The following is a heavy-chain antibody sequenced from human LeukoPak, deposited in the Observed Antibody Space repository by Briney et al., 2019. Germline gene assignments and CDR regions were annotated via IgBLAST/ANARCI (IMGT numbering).Heavy chain of an antibody. CDR2: ISSSSSTI. CDR3: ARGTGYGLFDY. Sequence: GGSLRLSCAASGFTFSPYTMNWVRQAPGKGLEWVSYISSSSSTIYYADSVKGRFTISRDNAKNSLYLQMNSLRAEDTAVYYCARGTGYGLFDYWGQGTLVTVSS. CDR1: GFTFSPYT. V-gene: IGHV3-48*04. D-gene: IGHD5-18*01. J-gene: IGHJ4*02.